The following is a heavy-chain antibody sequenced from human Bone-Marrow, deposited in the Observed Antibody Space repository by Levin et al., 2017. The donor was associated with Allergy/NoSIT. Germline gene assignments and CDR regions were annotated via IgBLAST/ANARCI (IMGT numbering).Heavy chain of an antibody. V-gene: IGHV1-69*13. CDR3: ARSQGRKVLGYYFDY. D-gene: IGHD4/OR15-4a*01. CDR2: IIPVFDSA. Sequence: SVKVSCKTSGGSFSTFAINWVRQVPGQGLEWMGGIIPVFDSANYAQKFQGRVTITADDSTSTAYLELSSLRSEDTAVYFCARSQGRKVLGYYFDYWGQGTLVTVSS. CDR1: GGSFSTFA. J-gene: IGHJ4*02.